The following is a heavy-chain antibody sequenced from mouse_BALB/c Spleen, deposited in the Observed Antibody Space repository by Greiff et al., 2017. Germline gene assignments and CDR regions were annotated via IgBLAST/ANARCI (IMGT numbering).Heavy chain of an antibody. V-gene: IGHV5-6-3*01. Sequence: EVKLVESGGGLVQPGGSLKLSCAASGFTFSSYGMSCVRQTPDKRLELVATINSNGGSTYYPDSVKGRFTISRDNAKNTLYLQMSSLKSEDTAMYYCARGNYGYFDYWGQGTTLTVSS. CDR2: INSNGGST. J-gene: IGHJ2*01. D-gene: IGHD1-1*01. CDR3: ARGNYGYFDY. CDR1: GFTFSSYG.